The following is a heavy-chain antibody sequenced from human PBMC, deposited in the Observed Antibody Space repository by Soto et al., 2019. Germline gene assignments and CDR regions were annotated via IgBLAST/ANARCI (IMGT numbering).Heavy chain of an antibody. V-gene: IGHV1-46*03. J-gene: IGHJ4*02. CDR3: ARHLAAGDS. D-gene: IGHD6-25*01. CDR1: GYTFTSYY. CDR2: VTPTGGST. Sequence: QVQLVQSGAEVKKPGASVRVSCKASGYTFTSYYIHWVRQAPGQGLEWMAIVTPTGGSTNYAQKFPGRVTVTFDTSTSTVFMELNSLRYEDTAVYYCARHLAAGDSWGQGTLVTVSS.